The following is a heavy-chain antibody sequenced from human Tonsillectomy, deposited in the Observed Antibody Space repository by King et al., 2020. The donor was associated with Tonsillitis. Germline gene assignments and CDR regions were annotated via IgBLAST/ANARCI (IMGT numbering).Heavy chain of an antibody. J-gene: IGHJ4*02. V-gene: IGHV1-46*01. CDR3: AKSEHFYESGGFPMAGYFFDY. Sequence: QLVQSGAEVRKPGASVNVSCKTSGYDFSNYFIVWVRQAPGQGLEWMGIINPGGGITNYAQKFQGRVTMTRDTSTSTVNMEMTSLRSEDTAVYYCAKSEHFYESGGFPMAGYFFDYWGQGTLVTVSS. CDR1: GYDFSNYF. CDR2: INPGGGIT. D-gene: IGHD3-22*01.